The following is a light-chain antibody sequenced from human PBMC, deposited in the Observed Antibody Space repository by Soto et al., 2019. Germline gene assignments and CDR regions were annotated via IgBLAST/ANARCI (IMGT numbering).Light chain of an antibody. Sequence: EIVLTQSPGTLSLSPGERATLSCRASQSVSNNYLAWYQQKPGQAPRLLFYGASNRDTGIPDRFSGSGSGTDFTLTISRLEPEDFAVYYCQQYGSSGTFGQGTKVEIK. CDR1: QSVSNNY. CDR3: QQYGSSGT. J-gene: IGKJ1*01. CDR2: GAS. V-gene: IGKV3-20*01.